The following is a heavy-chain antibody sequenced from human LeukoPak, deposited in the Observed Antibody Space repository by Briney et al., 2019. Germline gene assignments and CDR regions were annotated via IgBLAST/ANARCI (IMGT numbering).Heavy chain of an antibody. J-gene: IGHJ4*02. V-gene: IGHV1-46*03. CDR1: GYTFTSYY. Sequence: ASVEVSCKASGYTFTSYYMHWVRQAPGQGLEWMGIINPSGGSTSYAQKFQGRVTMTRDTSTSTVYMELSSLRSEDTAVYYCARAIKQLWSDYWGQGTLVTVSS. D-gene: IGHD5-18*01. CDR3: ARAIKQLWSDY. CDR2: INPSGGST.